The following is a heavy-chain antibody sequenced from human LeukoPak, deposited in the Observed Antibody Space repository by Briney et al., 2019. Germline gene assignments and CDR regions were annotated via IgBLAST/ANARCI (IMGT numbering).Heavy chain of an antibody. J-gene: IGHJ5*02. CDR2: ISPSGGST. Sequence: GASVKVSCKAFGYTFTGYWMHWARQAPGQGPEWMGVISPSGGSTIYAQKFQGRVTLTRDMSTSTDYMELRSLKSEDTAVYYCARDNSVGDVAWWFDPWGQGTLVTVSS. V-gene: IGHV1-46*01. D-gene: IGHD1-26*01. CDR3: ARDNSVGDVAWWFDP. CDR1: GYTFTGYW.